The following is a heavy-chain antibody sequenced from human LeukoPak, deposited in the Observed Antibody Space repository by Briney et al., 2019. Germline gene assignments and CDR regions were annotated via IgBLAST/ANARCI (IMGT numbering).Heavy chain of an antibody. CDR1: GFTFSSYA. V-gene: IGHV3-23*01. Sequence: GGSLRLSCAASGFTFSSYAMSWVRQAPGKGLEWVSAISGSGGSIYYADSVKGRFTISRDNSKNTLYLQMNSLRAEDTAVYYCAKVGTGMYYYDSSGYYDWGQGTLVTVSS. D-gene: IGHD3-22*01. CDR2: ISGSGGSI. CDR3: AKVGTGMYYYDSSGYYD. J-gene: IGHJ4*02.